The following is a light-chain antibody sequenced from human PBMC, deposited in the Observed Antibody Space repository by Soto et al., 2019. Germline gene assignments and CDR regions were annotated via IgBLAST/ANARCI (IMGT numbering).Light chain of an antibody. Sequence: QSVLTQPASVSGSPGQSITISCTGTSSDVGRYNLVSWYQQHAGKAPKLMIYEVTKRPSGVSNRFSGSKSGNTASLTISGLQAEDEADYYCCSYAGSSAFEFGGGTQLTVL. V-gene: IGLV2-23*02. CDR1: SSDVGRYNL. CDR2: EVT. CDR3: CSYAGSSAFE. J-gene: IGLJ2*01.